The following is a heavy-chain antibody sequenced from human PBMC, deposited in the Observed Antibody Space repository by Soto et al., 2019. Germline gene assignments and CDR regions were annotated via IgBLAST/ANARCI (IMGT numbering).Heavy chain of an antibody. J-gene: IGHJ4*02. CDR1: GGSFGKSA. V-gene: IGHV1-69*01. CDR2: FIPVYRTL. Sequence: QVQLVQSGAEVKKPGSSVKVSCKASGGSFGKSAINWVRQTPGQGLEWLGGFIPVYRTLNYAQKFQGRVTITADDSTGTAYMTLSRLASDDTAVYYCATGVIWIGYFTVDSWGQGTRVTVSS. D-gene: IGHD3-3*01. CDR3: ATGVIWIGYFTVDS.